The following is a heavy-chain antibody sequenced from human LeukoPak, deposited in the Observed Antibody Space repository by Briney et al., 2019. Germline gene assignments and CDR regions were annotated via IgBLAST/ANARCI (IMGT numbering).Heavy chain of an antibody. J-gene: IGHJ3*02. D-gene: IGHD4-17*01. CDR2: FDPEDGET. CDR3: ATGGADYGDYEDAFDM. Sequence: EASVKVSCKVSGYTLTELSMHWVRQAPGKGLEWMGGFDPEDGETIYAQKFQGRVTMTEDTSTDTAYMELSSLRSEDTAVYYCATGGADYGDYEDAFDMWGQGTMVTVSS. V-gene: IGHV1-24*01. CDR1: GYTLTELS.